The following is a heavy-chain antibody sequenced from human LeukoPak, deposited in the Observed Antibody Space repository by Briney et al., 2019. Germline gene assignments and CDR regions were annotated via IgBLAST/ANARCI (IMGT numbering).Heavy chain of an antibody. Sequence: SETLSLTCTVSGYSISSGYYWGWIRQPPGKELEWIGSIYHSGSTYYNPSLKSRVTISVDTSKNQFSLKLSSVTAADTAVYYCARALVLHPFDYWGQGTLVTVSS. CDR1: GYSISSGYY. CDR3: ARALVLHPFDY. J-gene: IGHJ4*02. CDR2: IYHSGST. V-gene: IGHV4-38-2*02. D-gene: IGHD6-13*01.